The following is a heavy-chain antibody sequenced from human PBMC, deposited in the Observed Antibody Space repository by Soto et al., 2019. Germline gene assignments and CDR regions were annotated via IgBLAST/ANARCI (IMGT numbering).Heavy chain of an antibody. CDR1: GGSISSSSYY. Sequence: SETLSLTCTVSGGSISSSSYYWGWIRQPPGKGLEWIGSIYYSGSTYYNPSLKSRVTISVDTSKNQFSLKLSSVTAADTAVYYCARLSYGSGIDYWGQGTLVTVSS. J-gene: IGHJ4*02. CDR3: ARLSYGSGIDY. D-gene: IGHD3-10*01. CDR2: IYYSGST. V-gene: IGHV4-39*01.